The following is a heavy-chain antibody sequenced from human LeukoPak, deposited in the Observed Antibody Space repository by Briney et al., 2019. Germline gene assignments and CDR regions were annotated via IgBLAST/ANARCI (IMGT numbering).Heavy chain of an antibody. D-gene: IGHD6-13*01. Sequence: GRSLRLSCSASGFTFSLYAMNWVRQAPGKGLEWVAFISNDGRNDHYADSVKGRFTISRDNAKNTVYMQMNSLRAEDTAVYYCAKYSSSSNYYYGMDVWGQGTTATVSS. CDR3: AKYSSSSNYYYGMDV. V-gene: IGHV3-30*18. CDR1: GFTFSLYA. CDR2: ISNDGRND. J-gene: IGHJ6*02.